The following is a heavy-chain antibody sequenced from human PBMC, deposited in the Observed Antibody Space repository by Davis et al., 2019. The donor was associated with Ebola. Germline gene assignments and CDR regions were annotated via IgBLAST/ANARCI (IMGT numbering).Heavy chain of an antibody. CDR1: GFTFSSYA. D-gene: IGHD6-19*01. V-gene: IGHV3-23*01. Sequence: PGGSLRLSCAASGFTFSSYAMSWVRQAPGKGLEWVSAISGSGGSTYYADSVKGRFTISRDNSKNTLYLQMNSLRAEDTAVYYCASAQFSSGWYGFYFDYWGQGTLVTVSS. CDR3: ASAQFSSGWYGFYFDY. J-gene: IGHJ4*02. CDR2: ISGSGGST.